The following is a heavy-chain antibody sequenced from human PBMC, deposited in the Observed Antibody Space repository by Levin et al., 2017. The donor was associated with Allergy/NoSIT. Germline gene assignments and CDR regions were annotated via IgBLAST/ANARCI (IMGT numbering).Heavy chain of an antibody. J-gene: IGHJ3*02. CDR1: GFTFSSYS. D-gene: IGHD2-15*01. CDR3: ARDVGRGDIVVVVAATGAFDI. Sequence: PGGSLRLSCAASGFTFSSYSMNWVRQAPGKGLEWVSYISSSSSTIYYADSVKGRFTISRDNAKNSLYLQMNSLRAEDTAVYYCARDVGRGDIVVVVAATGAFDIWGQGTMVTVSS. CDR2: ISSSSSTI. V-gene: IGHV3-48*01.